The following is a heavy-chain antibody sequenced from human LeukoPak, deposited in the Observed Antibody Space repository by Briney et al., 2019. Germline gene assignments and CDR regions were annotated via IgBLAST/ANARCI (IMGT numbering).Heavy chain of an antibody. J-gene: IGHJ6*03. V-gene: IGHV3-66*01. CDR1: GFTVSSNY. D-gene: IGHD3-10*01. CDR3: VRSQDGSGSYFYYFYIDV. CDR2: FYRGGST. Sequence: GGSLRLSCAASGFTVSSNYMSWVRQAPGKGLEWVSIFYRGGSTYYADSVKGRFTVSRDNSKNILYLQMNSLRAEDTAVYYCVRSQDGSGSYFYYFYIDVWGKGTTV.